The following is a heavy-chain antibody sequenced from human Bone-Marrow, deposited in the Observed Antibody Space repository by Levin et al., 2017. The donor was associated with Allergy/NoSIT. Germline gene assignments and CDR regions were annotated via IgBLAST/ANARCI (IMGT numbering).Heavy chain of an antibody. CDR2: ISYDGTNK. V-gene: IGHV3-30*03. D-gene: IGHD3-3*01. J-gene: IGHJ4*02. CDR3: ARARGYGVVREKVGRHIDH. CDR1: GDIFTSYA. Sequence: SCEASGDIFTSYAMHWVRQAPGRGLEWVAIISYDGTNKYYADSVKGRFTISRDNSKRTLFLQMKNLREEDTAVYYCARARGYGVVREKVGRHIDHWGQGTLVTVSS.